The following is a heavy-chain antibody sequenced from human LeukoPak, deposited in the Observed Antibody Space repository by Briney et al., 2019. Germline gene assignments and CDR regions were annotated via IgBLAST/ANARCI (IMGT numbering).Heavy chain of an antibody. CDR1: GYTFTGYY. D-gene: IGHD3-22*01. J-gene: IGHJ5*02. CDR3: ARDYYDSSGYSRSDP. CDR2: INPNSGGT. V-gene: IGHV1-2*02. Sequence: EASVKVSCKASGYTFTGYYMHWVRQAPGQGLEWMGWINPNSGGTDYAQKFQGRVTMTRDTSISTAYMEVSRLRSDDTAVYYCARDYYDSSGYSRSDPWGQGTLVTVSS.